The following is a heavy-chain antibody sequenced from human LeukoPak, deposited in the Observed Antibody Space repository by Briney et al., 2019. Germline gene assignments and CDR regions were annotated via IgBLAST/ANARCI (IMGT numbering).Heavy chain of an antibody. CDR3: AKASRQQLVRDYFDY. Sequence: PGGSLRLSCAASGFTFSSYGMHWVRQAPGKGLEWVAVISYDGSNKYYADSVKGRFTISRDNSKNTLYLQMNSLRAEDTAVYYCAKASRQQLVRDYFDYWGQGTLVTVSS. J-gene: IGHJ4*02. V-gene: IGHV3-30*18. CDR2: ISYDGSNK. D-gene: IGHD6-13*01. CDR1: GFTFSSYG.